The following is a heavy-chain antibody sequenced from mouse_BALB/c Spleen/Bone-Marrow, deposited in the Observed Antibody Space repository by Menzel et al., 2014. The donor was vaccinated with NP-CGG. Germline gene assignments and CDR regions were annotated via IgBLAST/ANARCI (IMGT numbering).Heavy chain of an antibody. V-gene: IGHV2-6-5*01. CDR3: ARIYFDFDGFAY. CDR2: IWSGGST. CDR1: GFSLTDCG. J-gene: IGHJ3*01. Sequence: VQLQQSGPGLVAPSQSLSITCTVSGFSLTDCGVSWIRQPPGKGLEWLGVIWSGGSTYYNSALKSRLSISKDNSKSQVFLKMNSLQTDDTAMYYCARIYFDFDGFAYWGQGTLVTVSA. D-gene: IGHD2-4*01.